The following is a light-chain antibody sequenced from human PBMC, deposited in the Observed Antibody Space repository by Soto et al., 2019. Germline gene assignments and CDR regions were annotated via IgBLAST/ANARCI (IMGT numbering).Light chain of an antibody. CDR1: SSDVGGYNY. V-gene: IGLV2-14*01. CDR2: EVS. J-gene: IGLJ1*01. Sequence: QSVLTQPASVSGSPGQSITLSCTGTSSDVGGYNYVSWYQQHPGKAPKHIIYEVSNRPSGVSNRFSGSKSGNTASLTISGLQAEDEADYYCNSYTSKSTGVFGTGTKVTVL. CDR3: NSYTSKSTGV.